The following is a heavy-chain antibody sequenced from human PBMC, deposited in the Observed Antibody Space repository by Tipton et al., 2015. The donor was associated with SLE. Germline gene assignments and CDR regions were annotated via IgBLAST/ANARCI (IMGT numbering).Heavy chain of an antibody. CDR1: GGSISSTY. Sequence: GLVKPSETLSLTCTVSGGSISSTYWTWIRQPPGKGLQYIGFIYYGGSTNCIPSLKSRVTISVDTSKNQFSLRLNSVTAADTAVYYCARGLVYSSSSYYYYYYMDVWGKGTTVTVSS. J-gene: IGHJ6*03. D-gene: IGHD6-6*01. CDR2: IYYGGST. CDR3: ARGLVYSSSSYYYYYYMDV. V-gene: IGHV4-59*01.